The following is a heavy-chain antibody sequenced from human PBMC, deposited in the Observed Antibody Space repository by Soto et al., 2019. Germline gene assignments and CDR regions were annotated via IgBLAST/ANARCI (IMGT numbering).Heavy chain of an antibody. CDR3: ARDRSHYYYGMDV. Sequence: PLETLSLTCTVSGGSISSYYWSWIRQPPGKGLEWIGYIYYSGSTNYNPSLKSRVTISVDTSKNQFSLKLSSVTAADTAVYYCARDRSHYYYGMDVWGQGTTVTVSS. V-gene: IGHV4-59*01. J-gene: IGHJ6*02. CDR1: GGSISSYY. CDR2: IYYSGST.